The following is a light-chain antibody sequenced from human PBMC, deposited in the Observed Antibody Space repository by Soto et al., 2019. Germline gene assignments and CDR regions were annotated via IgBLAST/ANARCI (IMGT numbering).Light chain of an antibody. Sequence: DIQMTKSPSSQSASVGDRFTITCRASQSINSYLNWYQQKPGKAPKLLIYAASSLQSGVPSRFSGSGSETDFTLTITSLQPDDFATYYCQQSVSTPRTFGQGTRG. V-gene: IGKV1-39*01. CDR2: AAS. J-gene: IGKJ1*01. CDR3: QQSVSTPRT. CDR1: QSINSY.